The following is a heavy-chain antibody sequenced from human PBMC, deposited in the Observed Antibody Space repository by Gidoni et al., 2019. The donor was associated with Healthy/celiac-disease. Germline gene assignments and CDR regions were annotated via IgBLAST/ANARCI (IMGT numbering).Heavy chain of an antibody. V-gene: IGHV4-39*01. CDR3: AIVVVTATINWFDP. CDR1: GGSISSSSYY. D-gene: IGHD2-21*02. J-gene: IGHJ5*02. CDR2: IYYSGST. Sequence: QLQLQESGPGLVKPSETLSLTCTVSGGSISSSSYYWGWIRQPPGKGLEWIGSIYYSGSTYYNPSLKSRVTISVDTSKNQFSLKLSSVTAADTAVYYCAIVVVTATINWFDPLGPGNPGHRLL.